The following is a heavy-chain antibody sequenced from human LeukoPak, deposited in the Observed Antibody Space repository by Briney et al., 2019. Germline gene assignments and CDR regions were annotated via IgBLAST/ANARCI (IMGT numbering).Heavy chain of an antibody. D-gene: IGHD3-9*01. J-gene: IGHJ4*02. Sequence: PGGSLRLSCAASGFTFSSYGMHWVRQAPGKGLEWVAVISYDGSTKYYADSVKGRFTISRDDSKNTLYLQMNSLRAEDTAVYHCAKDRHYDILTGNFDCWGQGTLVTVSS. CDR3: AKDRHYDILTGNFDC. CDR2: ISYDGSTK. CDR1: GFTFSSYG. V-gene: IGHV3-30*18.